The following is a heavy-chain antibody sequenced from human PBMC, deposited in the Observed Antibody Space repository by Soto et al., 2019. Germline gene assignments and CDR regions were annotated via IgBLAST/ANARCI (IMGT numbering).Heavy chain of an antibody. CDR3: ARMWSGYYMVGYFDY. CDR1: GGSISSGGYY. D-gene: IGHD3-3*01. J-gene: IGHJ4*02. V-gene: IGHV4-31*03. CDR2: IYYSGST. Sequence: SETLSLTCTVSGGSISSGGYYWSWIHQHPGKGLEWIGYIYYSGSTYYNPSLKSRVTISVDTSKNQFSLKLSSVTAADTAVYYCARMWSGYYMVGYFDYWGQGTLVTVSS.